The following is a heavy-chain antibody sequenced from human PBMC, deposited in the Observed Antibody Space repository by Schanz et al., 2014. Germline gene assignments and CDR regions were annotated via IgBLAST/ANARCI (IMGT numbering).Heavy chain of an antibody. Sequence: QVQLVQSGAEVKQPGASVKVSCKASGYTFTSYYMHWVRQAPGRGLEWMGGFHHEDGDTVYAQKFQGRVIMTEDTSTGTAYMELRSLTSEDTAVYYCATGPHIVVAFDYWGQGTLVTVSS. V-gene: IGHV1-24*01. CDR2: FHHEDGDT. D-gene: IGHD2-21*01. J-gene: IGHJ4*02. CDR1: GYTFTSYY. CDR3: ATGPHIVVAFDY.